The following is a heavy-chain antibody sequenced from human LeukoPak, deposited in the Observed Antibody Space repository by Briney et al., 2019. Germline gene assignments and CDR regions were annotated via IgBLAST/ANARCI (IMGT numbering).Heavy chain of an antibody. D-gene: IGHD2-2*01. Sequence: ASVKVSCMASGYTFTSYGFSWVRPAPGQGLEWMGWISAYNGNTNYVQKLQGRVSMTTDTYTSTAYMELRSLRSDDTAVYYCARDGARGYCSTTSCSFDPWGQGTLVTVSS. CDR3: ARDGARGYCSTTSCSFDP. CDR2: ISAYNGNT. CDR1: GYTFTSYG. V-gene: IGHV1-18*01. J-gene: IGHJ5*02.